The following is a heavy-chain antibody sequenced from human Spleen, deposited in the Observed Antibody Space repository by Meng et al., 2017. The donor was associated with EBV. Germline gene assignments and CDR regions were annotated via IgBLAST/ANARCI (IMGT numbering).Heavy chain of an antibody. D-gene: IGHD1-26*01. CDR1: GDHVSNSSLA. CDR3: ARGQSSKRAIDY. J-gene: IGHJ4*02. Sequence: GQLPQSSPGLVKPSQTRSLAGAISGDHVSNSSLAWNWIRQCPSRGLEWLSRTYYRSKWNNDYAISLRSRITVNADTSKNQISLHLTSVTPEDAAVYFCARGQSSKRAIDYWGQGTLVTVSS. V-gene: IGHV6-1*01. CDR2: TYYRSKWNN.